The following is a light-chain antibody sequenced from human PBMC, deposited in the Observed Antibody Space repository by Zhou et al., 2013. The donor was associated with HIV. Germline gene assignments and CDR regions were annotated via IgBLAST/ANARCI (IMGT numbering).Light chain of an antibody. CDR3: QQANSFPYT. CDR2: ATS. V-gene: IGKV1-12*01. CDR1: QGINRW. J-gene: IGKJ2*01. Sequence: DIQMTQSPSSVSASVGDRVTITCRASQGINRWLAWYQQKPGKAPKLLIYATSNLQSGAPSRFSGSESGTDFTLTISSLQPEDFATYYCQQANSFPYTFGQGTKLEIK.